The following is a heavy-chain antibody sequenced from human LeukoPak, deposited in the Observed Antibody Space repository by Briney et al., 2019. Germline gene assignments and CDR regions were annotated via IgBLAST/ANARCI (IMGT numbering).Heavy chain of an antibody. CDR1: GFTFSSYG. V-gene: IGHV3-33*08. Sequence: AGGSLRLSCAASGFTFSSYGMHWVRQAPGKGLEWVAVIWFDGSNKYYADSVKGRFTISRDNSKNTLYLQMNSLSAEDTAVYYCARGKEQQLYAFDIWGQGTTVTVSS. CDR3: ARGKEQQLYAFDI. CDR2: IWFDGSNK. J-gene: IGHJ3*02. D-gene: IGHD6-13*01.